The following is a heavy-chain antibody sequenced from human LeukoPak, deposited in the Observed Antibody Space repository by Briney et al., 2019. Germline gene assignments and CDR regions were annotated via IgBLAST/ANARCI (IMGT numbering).Heavy chain of an antibody. CDR1: GGTFSSYA. D-gene: IGHD1-26*01. CDR3: ARVGATMLVGAFDI. J-gene: IGHJ3*02. V-gene: IGHV1-69*05. CDR2: IIPIFGTA. Sequence: SVKVSCKASGGTFSSYAISWVRQAPGQGLEWMGGIIPIFGTANYAQKFQGRVTITTDESTSTAYMELSSLRSEDTAVYYCARVGATMLVGAFDIWGQGTMVTVSS.